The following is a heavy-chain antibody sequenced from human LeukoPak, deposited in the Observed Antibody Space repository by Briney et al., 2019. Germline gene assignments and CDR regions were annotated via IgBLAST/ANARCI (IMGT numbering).Heavy chain of an antibody. CDR3: AKIIEQQLATTDDY. J-gene: IGHJ4*02. V-gene: IGHV3-30*02. CDR2: IRYDGSNK. Sequence: GGSLRLSCAASGFTFSSYGMHWVRQAPGKGLEWVAFIRYDGSNKYYADSVKGRFTISRDNSKNTLYLQMNSLRAEDTAVYYCAKIIEQQLATTDDYWGQGTLVTVSS. CDR1: GFTFSSYG. D-gene: IGHD6-13*01.